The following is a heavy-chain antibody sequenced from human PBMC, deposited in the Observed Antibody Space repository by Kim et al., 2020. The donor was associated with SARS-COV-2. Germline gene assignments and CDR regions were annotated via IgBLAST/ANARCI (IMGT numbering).Heavy chain of an antibody. CDR2: ISGSGGST. J-gene: IGHJ6*03. V-gene: IGHV3-23*01. D-gene: IGHD2-2*01. CDR1: GFTFSSYA. Sequence: GGSLRLSCAASGFTFSSYAMSWVRQAPGKGLEWVSAISGSGGSTYYADSVKGRFTISRDNSKNTLYLQMNSLRAEDTAVYYCAKDPSSSSLYYYYYMDVWGKGTTDTVSS. CDR3: AKDPSSSSLYYYYYMDV.